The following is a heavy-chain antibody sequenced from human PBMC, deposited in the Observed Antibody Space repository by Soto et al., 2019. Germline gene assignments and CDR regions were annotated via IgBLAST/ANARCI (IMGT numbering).Heavy chain of an antibody. CDR3: ASPKIAFYNWFDP. Sequence: SETLSLTCTVSGGSISSSTYYWSWIRQPPGKGLGWIGSIYYSGSTYYNPSLKSRVTISVDTSKNQFSLKLSSVTAADTAVYYCASPKIAFYNWFDPWGQGTLVTVSS. CDR1: GGSISSSTYY. CDR2: IYYSGST. J-gene: IGHJ5*02. D-gene: IGHD3-3*02. V-gene: IGHV4-30-4*01.